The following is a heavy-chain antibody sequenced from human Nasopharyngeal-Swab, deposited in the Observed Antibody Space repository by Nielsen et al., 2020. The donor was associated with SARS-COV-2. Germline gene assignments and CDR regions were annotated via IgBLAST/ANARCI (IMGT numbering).Heavy chain of an antibody. CDR3: ARETQDYYYYYYGMDV. V-gene: IGHV1-2*06. Sequence: ASVKVSCKASGYTFTGYYMHWVRQAPGQGLEWMGRINPNSGGTNYAQKFQGRVTMTRDTSISTAYMELSRLRSDDTAVCYCARETQDYYYYYYGMDVWGQGTTVTVSS. J-gene: IGHJ6*02. CDR2: INPNSGGT. CDR1: GYTFTGYY.